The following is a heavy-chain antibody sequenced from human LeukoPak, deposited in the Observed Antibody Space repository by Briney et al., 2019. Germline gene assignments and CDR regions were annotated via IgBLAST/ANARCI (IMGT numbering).Heavy chain of an antibody. Sequence: PGGPLRLSCAASVFTFSTYAGNWVCQSPGKVMGWDLVFISGGGTTYYAASVKGRFSISRDNSKNTLYLRMNSLRAEDTAVYYCAKDRNAWPTNFDSWGQGTLVTVSA. CDR2: FISGGGTT. CDR3: AKDRNAWPTNFDS. J-gene: IGHJ4*02. CDR1: VFTFSTYA. V-gene: IGHV3-23*01. D-gene: IGHD5-24*01.